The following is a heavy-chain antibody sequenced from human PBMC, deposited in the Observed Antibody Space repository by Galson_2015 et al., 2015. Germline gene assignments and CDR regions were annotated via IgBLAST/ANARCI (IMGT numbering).Heavy chain of an antibody. CDR1: GYTFTSYA. Sequence: SVKVSCKASGYTFTSYAMHWVRQAPGQRLEWMGWINAGNGNTKYSQKFQGRVTITRDTSASTAYMELSSLRSEDTAVYYCARGGFLEWGPVYGMDVWGQGTTVTVSS. V-gene: IGHV1-3*01. D-gene: IGHD3-3*01. J-gene: IGHJ6*02. CDR3: ARGGFLEWGPVYGMDV. CDR2: INAGNGNT.